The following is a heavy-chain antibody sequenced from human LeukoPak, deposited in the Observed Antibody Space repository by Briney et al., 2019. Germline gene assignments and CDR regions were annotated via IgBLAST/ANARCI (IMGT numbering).Heavy chain of an antibody. CDR2: IYTSGST. D-gene: IGHD3-9*01. V-gene: IGHV4-4*07. J-gene: IGHJ4*02. Sequence: SETLSLSCTVSGGSISSYYWSWIRQPAGKGLEWIGRIYTSGSTNYNPSLKSRVTMSVDTSKNQFSLKLSSVTAADTAVYYCAREYYDILTGYRRLDYWGQGTLVTVSS. CDR1: GGSISSYY. CDR3: AREYYDILTGYRRLDY.